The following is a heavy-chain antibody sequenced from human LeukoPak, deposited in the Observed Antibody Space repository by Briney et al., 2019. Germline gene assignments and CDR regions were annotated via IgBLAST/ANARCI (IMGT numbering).Heavy chain of an antibody. V-gene: IGHV3-9*01. D-gene: IGHD6-6*01. Sequence: GRSLRLSCAASGFTFDDYAMHWVRQAPGKGLEWVSGISWNSGSIGCADSVKGRFTISRDNAKNSLYLQMNSLRAEDTALYYCAKDDRYEYGRRSHFDYWGQGTLVTVSS. CDR2: ISWNSGSI. J-gene: IGHJ4*02. CDR3: AKDDRYEYGRRSHFDY. CDR1: GFTFDDYA.